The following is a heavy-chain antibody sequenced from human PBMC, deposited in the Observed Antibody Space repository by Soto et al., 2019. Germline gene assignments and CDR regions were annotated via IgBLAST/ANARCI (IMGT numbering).Heavy chain of an antibody. D-gene: IGHD4-17*01. CDR1: GFTFSSYS. J-gene: IGHJ6*02. V-gene: IGHV3-21*01. CDR2: ISSSSSYI. Sequence: GGSLRLSCAASGFTFSSYSMNWVRQAPGKGLEWVSSISSSSSYIYYADSVKGRFAISRDNAKNSLYLQMNSLRAEDTAVYYCARDLPSKYTVTTDYYGMDVWGQGTTVTVSS. CDR3: ARDLPSKYTVTTDYYGMDV.